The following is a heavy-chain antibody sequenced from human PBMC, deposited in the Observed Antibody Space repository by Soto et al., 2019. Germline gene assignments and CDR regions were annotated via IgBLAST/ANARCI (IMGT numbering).Heavy chain of an antibody. J-gene: IGHJ6*03. Sequence: SETLSLTCAVYGGSFSGYYWSWIRQPPGKGLEWIGEINHSGSTNYNPSLKSRVTISVDTSKNQFSLKLSSVTAADTAVYYCARSRVGMVRGVKRVYYMDVWGKGTTVTVSS. V-gene: IGHV4-34*01. D-gene: IGHD3-10*01. CDR2: INHSGST. CDR3: ARSRVGMVRGVKRVYYMDV. CDR1: GGSFSGYY.